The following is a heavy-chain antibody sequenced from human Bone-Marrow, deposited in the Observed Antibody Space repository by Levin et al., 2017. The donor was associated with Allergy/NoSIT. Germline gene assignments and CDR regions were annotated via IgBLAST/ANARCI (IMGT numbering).Heavy chain of an antibody. V-gene: IGHV3-23*01. CDR1: GFTFNNYA. CDR3: AKGHGDFVPANYLNS. Sequence: PGGSLRLSCAASGFTFNNYAMTWVRQAPGKGLEWVSAVSATGERTYYADSVQGRFTISRDNPKNTLYLQLNSLGADDTALYYCAKGHGDFVPANYLNSWGQGTQVTVSS. J-gene: IGHJ4*02. D-gene: IGHD4-17*01. CDR2: VSATGERT.